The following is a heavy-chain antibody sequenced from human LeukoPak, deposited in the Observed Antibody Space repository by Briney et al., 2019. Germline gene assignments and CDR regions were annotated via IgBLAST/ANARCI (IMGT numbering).Heavy chain of an antibody. CDR1: GGSISSYY. CDR3: ARSVYCSSTSCYTAVDY. Sequence: SETLSLTCTVSGGSISSYYWSWIRQPPGKGLEWIGYISYSGSINYNPSLKSRVTISVDTSKNQFSLKLSSVTAADTAVYYCARSVYCSSTSCYTAVDYWGQGTLVTVSS. V-gene: IGHV4-59*01. D-gene: IGHD2-2*02. CDR2: ISYSGSI. J-gene: IGHJ4*02.